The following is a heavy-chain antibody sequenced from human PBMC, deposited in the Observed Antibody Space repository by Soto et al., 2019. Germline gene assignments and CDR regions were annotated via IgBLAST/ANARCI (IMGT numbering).Heavy chain of an antibody. CDR1: GGSISSGGYY. CDR3: ARTYYYDSSGYYLFDY. D-gene: IGHD3-22*01. CDR2: IYYSGST. V-gene: IGHV4-31*03. J-gene: IGHJ4*02. Sequence: QVQLQESGPGLVKPSQTLSLTCTVSGGSISSGGYYWSWIRQHPGKGLEWIGYIYYSGSTYYNPSLKSRVTISVDTSKNQFALKLSSVTAADTAVYYCARTYYYDSSGYYLFDYWGQGTLVTVSS.